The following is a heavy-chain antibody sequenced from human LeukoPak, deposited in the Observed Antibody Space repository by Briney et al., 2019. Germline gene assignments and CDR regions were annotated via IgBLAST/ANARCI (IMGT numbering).Heavy chain of an antibody. J-gene: IGHJ4*02. Sequence: GSLSLSCAASGLTVSSEYMSWVRQAPGQGLEWVSVIFNDGITYYADSVKGRFTISRDNSENTLFLHMDSLRAADTAAYFCARVLSGSLDYWGQGTLVTVSS. CDR3: ARVLSGSLDY. V-gene: IGHV3-53*01. CDR2: IFNDGIT. CDR1: GLTVSSEY. D-gene: IGHD1-26*01.